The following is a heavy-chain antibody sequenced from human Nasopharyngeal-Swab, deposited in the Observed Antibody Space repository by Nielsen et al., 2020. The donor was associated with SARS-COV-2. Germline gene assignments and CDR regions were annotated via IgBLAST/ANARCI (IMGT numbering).Heavy chain of an antibody. V-gene: IGHV3-21*01. J-gene: IGHJ6*02. CDR1: GFLLNNYN. D-gene: IGHD3-3*01. CDR2: ISSSSSYI. CDR3: ARDGLDYDFWSAYFMDV. Sequence: GGSLRLSCAASGFLLNNYNFTWVRQAPGKGLEWVSSISSSSSYIYYADSVKGRFTISRDNAKNSLYLQMNSLRAEDTAVYYCARDGLDYDFWSAYFMDVWGQGTTVTVSS.